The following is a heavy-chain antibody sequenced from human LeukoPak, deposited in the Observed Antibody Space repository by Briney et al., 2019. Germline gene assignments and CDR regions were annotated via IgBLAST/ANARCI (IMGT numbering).Heavy chain of an antibody. D-gene: IGHD1-26*01. Sequence: GGSLRLSCAASGFTFSSYAMSWVRQAPGEGLEWVSAISGSGGSTYYADSVKGRFTISRDNSKNTLYLQMNSLRAEDTAVYYCAKTMNRIVGATTNFDYWGQGTLVTVSS. CDR3: AKTMNRIVGATTNFDY. V-gene: IGHV3-23*01. J-gene: IGHJ4*02. CDR2: ISGSGGST. CDR1: GFTFSSYA.